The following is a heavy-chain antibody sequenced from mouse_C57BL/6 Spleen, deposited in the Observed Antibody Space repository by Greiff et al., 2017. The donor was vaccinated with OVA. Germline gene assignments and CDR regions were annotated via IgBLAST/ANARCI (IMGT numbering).Heavy chain of an antibody. V-gene: IGHV1-50*01. Sequence: QVQLQQPGAELVKPGASVKLSCKASGYTFTSYWMQWVKQRPGQGLEWIGEIDPSDSYTNYNQKLKGKATLTVDTSSSKAYMQLSSLTSADSAVYYCARRGFITTVVAPDAMDYWGQGTSVTVSS. CDR1: GYTFTSYW. D-gene: IGHD1-1*01. J-gene: IGHJ4*01. CDR3: ARRGFITTVVAPDAMDY. CDR2: IDPSDSYT.